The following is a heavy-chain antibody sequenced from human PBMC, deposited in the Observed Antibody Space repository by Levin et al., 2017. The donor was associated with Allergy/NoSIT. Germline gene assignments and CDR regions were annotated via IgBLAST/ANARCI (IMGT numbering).Heavy chain of an antibody. D-gene: IGHD6-19*01. CDR3: AREVLGYNSGWYDLRTDY. Sequence: GGSLRLSCAASAFTFSSSWMSWVRQAPGKGLEWVANIKQDGSEKNYVDSVKGRFTISRDNAKNSLYLQMNSLRAEDTAVYYCAREVLGYNSGWYDLRTDYWGQGTLVTVSS. CDR2: IKQDGSEK. V-gene: IGHV3-7*01. J-gene: IGHJ4*02. CDR1: AFTFSSSW.